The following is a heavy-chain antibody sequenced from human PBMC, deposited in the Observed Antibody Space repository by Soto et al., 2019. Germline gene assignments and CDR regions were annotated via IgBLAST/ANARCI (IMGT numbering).Heavy chain of an antibody. J-gene: IGHJ2*01. V-gene: IGHV3-33*01. D-gene: IGHD2-15*01. CDR2: IWYDGSNK. CDR1: EFTCSSYG. CDR3: AREAVVEYWYFDL. Sequence: GGSLRVSCGAAEFTCSSYGMHWVRQAPGKGLEWVAVIWYDGSNKYYADSVKGRFTISRDNSKNTLYLQMNSLRAEDTAVYYCAREAVVEYWYFDLWGRGTLVTVSS.